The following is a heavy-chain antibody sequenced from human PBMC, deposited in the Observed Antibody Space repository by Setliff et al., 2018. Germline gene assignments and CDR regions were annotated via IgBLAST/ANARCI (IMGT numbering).Heavy chain of an antibody. CDR1: GYTFTSYY. Sequence: ASVKVSCKASGYTFTSYYMHWVRQAPGQGLEWMGWMNPNNGNSGCVQKFQGRVSMTRNTSISTAYMELNSLTSEDTAVYYCARSKVEAAMVKHNWFDPWGQGTLVTVSS. J-gene: IGHJ5*02. CDR3: ARSKVEAAMVKHNWFDP. CDR2: MNPNNGNS. V-gene: IGHV1-8*02. D-gene: IGHD5-18*01.